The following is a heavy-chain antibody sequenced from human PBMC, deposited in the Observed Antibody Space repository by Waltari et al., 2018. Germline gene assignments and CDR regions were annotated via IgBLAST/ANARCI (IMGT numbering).Heavy chain of an antibody. CDR2: INHSGST. Sequence: QVQLQQWGAGLLKPSETLSLTCAVYGGCFVGSYWSCIRQPPGKGLEWIGQINHSGSTNYNPSLKSRVTISVDTSKNQFSLKLSSVTAADTAVYYCARSYRDGEADAFDIWGQGTMVTVSS. CDR1: GGCFVGSY. CDR3: ARSYRDGEADAFDI. V-gene: IGHV4-34*01. D-gene: IGHD1-26*01. J-gene: IGHJ3*02.